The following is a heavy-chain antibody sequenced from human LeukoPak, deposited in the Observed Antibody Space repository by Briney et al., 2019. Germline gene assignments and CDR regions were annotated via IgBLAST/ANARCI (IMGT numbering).Heavy chain of an antibody. CDR2: ISGSGGNT. D-gene: IGHD3-10*01. J-gene: IGHJ4*02. V-gene: IGHV3-23*01. CDR3: AKGYFYGSGSHGQCYFDY. CDR1: GFTYSSFA. Sequence: GGSLRLSCTASGFTYSSFAMNWVRQAPGKGLEWVSGISGSGGNTYYVDSVKGRFTISRDNSKKMVYLQMSSLRADDTAVYYCAKGYFYGSGSHGQCYFDYWGQGNLVTVSS.